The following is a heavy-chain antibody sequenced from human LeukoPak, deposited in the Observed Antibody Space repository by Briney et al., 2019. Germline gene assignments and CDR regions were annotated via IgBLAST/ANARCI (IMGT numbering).Heavy chain of an antibody. Sequence: SETLSLTCTVSGGSISSGGYYWSWIRQHPGKGLEWIGYIYYSGSTYYNPSLKSRVTISVDTSKNQFSLKLSSVTAADTAVYYCARDQKRVGFRWFDPWGQGTLVTVSS. J-gene: IGHJ5*02. D-gene: IGHD1-1*01. CDR2: IYYSGST. CDR3: ARDQKRVGFRWFDP. CDR1: GGSISSGGYY. V-gene: IGHV4-31*03.